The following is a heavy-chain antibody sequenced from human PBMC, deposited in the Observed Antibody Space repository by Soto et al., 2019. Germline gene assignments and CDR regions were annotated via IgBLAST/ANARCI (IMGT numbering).Heavy chain of an antibody. V-gene: IGHV3-23*01. CDR3: AKRIAVAGTFPTYYGMYI. Sequence: GGSLRFSCAASGFTFGSYAMTWVRQAPGKGLEWVSAISGSGGSTHYADSVKGRFTISRDNSENTLYLQMNSLRAEDTAVYYCAKRIAVAGTFPTYYGMYIRGQGTTVTVSS. CDR2: ISGSGGST. J-gene: IGHJ6*02. CDR1: GFTFGSYA. D-gene: IGHD6-13*01.